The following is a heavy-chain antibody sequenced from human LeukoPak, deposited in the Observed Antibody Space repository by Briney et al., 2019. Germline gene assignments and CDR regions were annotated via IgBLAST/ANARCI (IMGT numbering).Heavy chain of an antibody. CDR3: AKGGRRHYGDYVAF. Sequence: PGGSLRLSFDASGFTVNSYAINWARQAPGNGLELVSVISVSGDRTYYADSVKGRFTISRDDSKNTVYLQMTSLRADDTAVYHCAKGGRRHYGDYVAFWGQGTLVTVSS. J-gene: IGHJ4*02. CDR2: ISVSGDRT. D-gene: IGHD4-17*01. CDR1: GFTVNSYA. V-gene: IGHV3-23*01.